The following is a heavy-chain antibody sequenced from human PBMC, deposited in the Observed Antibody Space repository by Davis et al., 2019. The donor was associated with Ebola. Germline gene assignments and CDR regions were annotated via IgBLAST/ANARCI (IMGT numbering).Heavy chain of an antibody. V-gene: IGHV4-34*01. CDR1: GGSFSAHY. J-gene: IGHJ5*02. Sequence: SETLSLTCAVYGGSFSAHYWNWIRQPPGKGLEWIGEISHSGSTNYNPSLKSRVTISVDRSKNQFSLKLSSVTAADTAVYYCARGRTRITMVRGHRLYWFDPWGQGTLVTVSS. CDR2: ISHSGST. D-gene: IGHD3-10*01. CDR3: ARGRTRITMVRGHRLYWFDP.